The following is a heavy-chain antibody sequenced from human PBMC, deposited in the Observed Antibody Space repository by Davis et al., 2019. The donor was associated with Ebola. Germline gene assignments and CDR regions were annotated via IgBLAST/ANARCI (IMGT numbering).Heavy chain of an antibody. Sequence: ASVKVSCKASGYTFTSYDINWVRQATGQGLEWMGWMNPNSGNTGYAQKFQGRVTMTRNTSISTAYMELSRLRSDDTAVYYCARVLRATGFDYWGQGTLVTVSS. D-gene: IGHD3-9*01. V-gene: IGHV1-8*01. CDR2: MNPNSGNT. J-gene: IGHJ4*02. CDR3: ARVLRATGFDY. CDR1: GYTFTSYD.